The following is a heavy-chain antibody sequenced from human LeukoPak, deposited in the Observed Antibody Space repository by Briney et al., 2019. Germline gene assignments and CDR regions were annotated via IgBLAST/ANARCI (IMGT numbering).Heavy chain of an antibody. CDR1: GFTVSSNY. V-gene: IGHV3-66*01. D-gene: IGHD6-19*01. CDR3: ARESSETLMYSSGCRALGY. J-gene: IGHJ4*02. CDR2: IYSGGST. Sequence: GGSLRLSCAASGFTVSSNYMSWVRQAPGKGLEWVSVIYSGGSTYYADSVKGRFTISRDNSKNTLYLQMNSLRAEDTAVYYCARESSETLMYSSGCRALGYWGQGTPVTVSS.